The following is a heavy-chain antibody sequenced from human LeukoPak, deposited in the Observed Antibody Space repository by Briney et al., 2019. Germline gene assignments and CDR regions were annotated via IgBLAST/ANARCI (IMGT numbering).Heavy chain of an antibody. D-gene: IGHD2-15*01. Sequence: GGSLRLSCAASGFSFSSHGMHWVRQAPDKGLEWVAVIWNDGSSEYYADSVKGRFTISRDNSKNTLYLQMNSLRAEDTAVYYCAKPTRGGGGSFLIDYWGQGTLVTVSS. J-gene: IGHJ4*02. CDR1: GFSFSSHG. V-gene: IGHV3-33*06. CDR3: AKPTRGGGGSFLIDY. CDR2: IWNDGSSE.